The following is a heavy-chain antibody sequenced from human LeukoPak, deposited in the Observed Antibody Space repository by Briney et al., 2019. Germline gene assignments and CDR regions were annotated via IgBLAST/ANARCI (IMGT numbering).Heavy chain of an antibody. CDR1: GFTFSSYS. J-gene: IGHJ4*02. CDR2: ISSSSSYI. V-gene: IGHV3-21*04. CDR3: AKQTRYDSPAGGRGFDY. Sequence: GGSLRLSCAASGFTFSSYSMNWVRQAPGKGLEWVSSISSSSSYIYYADSVKGRLTISRDNSKNTLYLEMSSLRAEDTAVYYCAKQTRYDSPAGGRGFDYWGQGTLVTVSS. D-gene: IGHD3-22*01.